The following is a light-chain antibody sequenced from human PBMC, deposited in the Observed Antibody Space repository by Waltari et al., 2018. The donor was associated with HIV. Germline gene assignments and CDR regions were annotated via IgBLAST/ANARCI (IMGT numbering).Light chain of an antibody. J-gene: IGKJ2*01. Sequence: DVLMTQSPLSLPVHVGQLASISCKSNQSLVFTDGDTYLFWFQQKPGQSPRRLIYKVSHRDSAVPARFCGSGSATDFTLKISSVEAEDVAIYFCMQVRFWPHTFGQGTKLEIK. CDR3: MQVRFWPHT. CDR2: KVS. CDR1: QSLVFTDGDTY. V-gene: IGKV2-30*01.